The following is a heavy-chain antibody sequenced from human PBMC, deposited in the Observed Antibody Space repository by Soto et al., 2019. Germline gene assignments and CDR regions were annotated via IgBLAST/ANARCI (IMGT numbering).Heavy chain of an antibody. D-gene: IGHD2-15*01. CDR1: GGTFSSYA. Sequence: SVKVSCKASGGTFSSYAISWVRQAPGQGLEWMGGIIPIFGTANYAQKFQGRVTITADESTSTAYMELSSLRSEDTAVYYCARSSVVAATLGYYYGMDVWGQGTTVTVSS. CDR2: IIPIFGTA. V-gene: IGHV1-69*13. J-gene: IGHJ6*02. CDR3: ARSSVVAATLGYYYGMDV.